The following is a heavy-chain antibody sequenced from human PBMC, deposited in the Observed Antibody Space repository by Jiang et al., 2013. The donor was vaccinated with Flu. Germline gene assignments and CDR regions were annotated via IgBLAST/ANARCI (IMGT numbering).Heavy chain of an antibody. CDR3: ARDSSRGDY. V-gene: IGHV7-4-1*02. J-gene: IGHJ4*02. CDR2: INTNTGDP. Sequence: GSELKKPGASVKVSCKASGYSFTTYGMVWVRQAPGQGLEWMGWINTNTGDPTYAQGFTGRFVFSLDTSVSTAYLQISSLKAEDTAVYYCARDSSRGDYWGQGTLVTVSS. D-gene: IGHD3-10*01. CDR1: GYSFTTYG.